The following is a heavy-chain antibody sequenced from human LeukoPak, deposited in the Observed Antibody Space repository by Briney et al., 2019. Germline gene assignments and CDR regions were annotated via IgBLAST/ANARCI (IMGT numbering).Heavy chain of an antibody. D-gene: IGHD2-21*01. J-gene: IGHJ4*02. V-gene: IGHV1-18*01. CDR2: ISAYNGNT. CDR3: ARDRQCGY. Sequence: WVRQAPXQGLEWMGWISAYNGNTNYAPKFQGRVTMTTDTPTSTAYMELRSLRSDDTAVYYCARDRQCGYWGQGTLVTVSS.